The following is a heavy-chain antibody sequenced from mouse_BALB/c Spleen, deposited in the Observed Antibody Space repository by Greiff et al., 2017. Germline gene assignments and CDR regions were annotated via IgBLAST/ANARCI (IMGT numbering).Heavy chain of an antibody. J-gene: IGHJ4*01. CDR2: INSNGGST. CDR1: GFTFSSYG. Sequence: EVKLVESGGGLVQPGGSLKLSCAASGFTFSSYGMSWVRQTPDKRLELVATINSNGGSTYYPDSVKGRFTISRDNAKNTLYLQMSSLKSEDTAMYYCARRRYYGSAMDYWGQGTSVTVSS. V-gene: IGHV5-6-3*01. CDR3: ARRRYYGSAMDY. D-gene: IGHD1-1*01.